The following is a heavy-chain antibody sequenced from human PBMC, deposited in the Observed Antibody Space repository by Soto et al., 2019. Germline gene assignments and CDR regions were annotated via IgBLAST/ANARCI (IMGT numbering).Heavy chain of an antibody. Sequence: QVQLVQSGAEVKRPGSSVKVSCKASGDTFSFYSINWVRQAPGLGLEWMGRVNPILSMSNYAQRFQGRVTMTADKGTSTAYWELSGLSSEETAMSYCATSYGSGYRAFDYWGQGALVTVSS. CDR2: VNPILSMS. CDR3: ATSYGSGYRAFDY. J-gene: IGHJ4*02. D-gene: IGHD3-10*01. CDR1: GDTFSFYS. V-gene: IGHV1-69*04.